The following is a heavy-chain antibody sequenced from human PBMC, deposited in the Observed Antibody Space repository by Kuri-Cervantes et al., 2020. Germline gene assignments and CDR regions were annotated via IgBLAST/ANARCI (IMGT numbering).Heavy chain of an antibody. CDR1: GFTFSDYY. J-gene: IGHJ4*02. CDR3: ARDGPHYGDYEVL. CDR2: ISSSGSTI. V-gene: IGHV3-11*04. Sequence: GESLKISCAASGFTFSDYYMSWIRQAPGKGLEWVSYISSSGSTIYYADSVKGRFSISRDNSKNTLYLQMNSLRAEDTAVYYCARDGPHYGDYEVLWGQGTLVTVSS. D-gene: IGHD4-17*01.